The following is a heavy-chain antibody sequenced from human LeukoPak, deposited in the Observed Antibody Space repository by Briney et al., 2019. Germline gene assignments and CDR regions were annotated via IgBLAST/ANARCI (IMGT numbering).Heavy chain of an antibody. Sequence: GGSLRLSCAASGFTFSSYGMHWVRQAPGKGLEWVAFIRYDGSNKYYADSVKGRFTISRDNSKNTLYLQMNSLRAEDTAVYYCAKEGDYYDSSGYFRFDYWGQGTLVTVSS. CDR3: AKEGDYYDSSGYFRFDY. V-gene: IGHV3-30*02. CDR1: GFTFSSYG. J-gene: IGHJ4*02. D-gene: IGHD3-22*01. CDR2: IRYDGSNK.